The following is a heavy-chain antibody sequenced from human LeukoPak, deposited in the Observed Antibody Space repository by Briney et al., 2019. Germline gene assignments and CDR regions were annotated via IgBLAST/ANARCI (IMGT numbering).Heavy chain of an antibody. D-gene: IGHD3-3*01. J-gene: IGHJ6*02. Sequence: PGASLRLSCAASGFTFSSYAMSWVRQAPGKGLEWVSAISGSGGSTYYADSVKGRFTISRDNSKNTLYLQMNSLRAEDTAVCYCAKGYTYYDFWSGLYGMDVWGQGTTVTVSS. CDR1: GFTFSSYA. CDR3: AKGYTYYDFWSGLYGMDV. CDR2: ISGSGGST. V-gene: IGHV3-23*01.